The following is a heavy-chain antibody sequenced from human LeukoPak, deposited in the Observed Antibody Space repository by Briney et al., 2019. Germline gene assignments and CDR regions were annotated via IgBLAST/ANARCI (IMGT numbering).Heavy chain of an antibody. J-gene: IGHJ4*02. CDR1: GFTFSSYS. D-gene: IGHD2-2*01. CDR2: ISSSSSYI. Sequence: GGSLRLSCAASGFTFSSYSMNWVRQAPGKGLEWVSSISSSSSYIYYADSVKGRFTISRDNAKNSLYLQMNSLRAEDTAVYYCAMSLLPAAIRYFDYWGQGTLVTVSS. CDR3: AMSLLPAAIRYFDY. V-gene: IGHV3-21*01.